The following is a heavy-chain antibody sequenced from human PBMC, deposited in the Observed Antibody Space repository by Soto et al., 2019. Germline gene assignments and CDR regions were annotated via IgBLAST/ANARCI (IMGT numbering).Heavy chain of an antibody. Sequence: GESLKISCKGSGYSFTSYWIGWVRQMPGKGLEWMGIIYPGDSDTRYSPSFQGQVTISADKSISTAYLQWSSLKASDTAMYYCARRDVVVPAAIDYFDYWGQGTLVTVSS. D-gene: IGHD2-2*02. J-gene: IGHJ4*02. V-gene: IGHV5-51*01. CDR2: IYPGDSDT. CDR3: ARRDVVVPAAIDYFDY. CDR1: GYSFTSYW.